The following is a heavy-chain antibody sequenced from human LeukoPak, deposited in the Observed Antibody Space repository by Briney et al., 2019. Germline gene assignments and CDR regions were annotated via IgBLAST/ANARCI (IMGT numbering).Heavy chain of an antibody. CDR3: VKEEGWGYYFDY. CDR2: ISSNGGST. CDR1: GFTFSSYA. V-gene: IGHV3-64D*09. D-gene: IGHD7-27*01. Sequence: PGGPLRLSCSASGFTFSSYAMHWVRQAPGKGLEYVSAISSNGGSTNYADAVKGRFTISRDNYKNTLYLQKSSLRAEDTAVYYCVKEEGWGYYFDYWGQGTLVTVTS. J-gene: IGHJ4*02.